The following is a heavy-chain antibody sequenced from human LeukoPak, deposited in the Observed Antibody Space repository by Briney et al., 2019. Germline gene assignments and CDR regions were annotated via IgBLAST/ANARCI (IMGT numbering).Heavy chain of an antibody. CDR1: GFMFSSYA. CDR3: ARALTSAAAGTFYFDY. Sequence: GRSLRLSCGAKGFMFSSYAMHWVRQAPGKGLEWVAVISYDGSNKYYADSVKGRFTISRDNSKNTLYLQMNSLRAEDTAVYYCARALTSAAAGTFYFDYWGQGTLVTVSS. J-gene: IGHJ4*02. V-gene: IGHV3-30*04. D-gene: IGHD6-13*01. CDR2: ISYDGSNK.